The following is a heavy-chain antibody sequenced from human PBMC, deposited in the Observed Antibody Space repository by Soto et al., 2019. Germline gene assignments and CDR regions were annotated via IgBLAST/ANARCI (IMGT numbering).Heavy chain of an antibody. CDR3: ARSYCGGDCYSGWFDP. J-gene: IGHJ5*02. D-gene: IGHD2-21*02. Sequence: PSETLSLTCTVSGVSISSSSYCWGWVRQPPGKGLEWIGYIYYSGSTNYNPSLKSRVTISVDTSKNQFSLKLSSVTAADTAVYYCARSYCGGDCYSGWFDPWGQGTLVTVSS. CDR1: GVSISSSSYC. CDR2: IYYSGST. V-gene: IGHV4-61*05.